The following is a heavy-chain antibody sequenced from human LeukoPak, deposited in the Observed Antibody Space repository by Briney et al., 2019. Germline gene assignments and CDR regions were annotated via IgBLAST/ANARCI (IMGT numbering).Heavy chain of an antibody. J-gene: IGHJ4*02. V-gene: IGHV3-11*01. CDR1: GFTFSDYY. D-gene: IGHD6-19*01. Sequence: GGSLRLSCAASGFTFSDYYMSWIRQAPGKGLEWVSYISSSGSTIYYADSVKGRFTISRDNAKNSLYLQMNSLRAEDTAVYYCARDTRRQWLVARGYYFDYWGQGTLVTVSS. CDR2: ISSSGSTI. CDR3: ARDTRRQWLVARGYYFDY.